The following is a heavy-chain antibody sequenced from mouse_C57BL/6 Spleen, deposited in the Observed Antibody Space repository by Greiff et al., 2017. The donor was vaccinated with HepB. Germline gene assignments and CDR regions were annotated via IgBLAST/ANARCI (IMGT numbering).Heavy chain of an antibody. D-gene: IGHD4-1*01. CDR1: GFNIKDDY. Sequence: DVQLQESGAELVRPGASVKLSCTASGFNIKDDYMHWVKQRPEQGLEWIGWIDPENGDTEYASKFQGKATITADTSSNTAYLQLSSLTSEDTAVYYCTTGTGFAYWGQRTLVTVSA. J-gene: IGHJ3*01. CDR2: IDPENGDT. CDR3: TTGTGFAY. V-gene: IGHV14-4*01.